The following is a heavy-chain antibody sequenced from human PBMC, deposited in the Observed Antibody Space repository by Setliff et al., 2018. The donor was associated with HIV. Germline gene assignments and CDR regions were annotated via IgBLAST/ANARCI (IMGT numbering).Heavy chain of an antibody. V-gene: IGHV1-18*04. D-gene: IGHD3-9*01. Sequence: ASVKVSCKASGYTFNSYTISWLRQAPGQGLEWMGWISPYNGNTDYAQEMQGRLTMTTDTSTSTAYMDLESLTSDDTALYYCARAPPPLRYFDWEPLDAFDIWGQGTMVTVSS. CDR3: ARAPPPLRYFDWEPLDAFDI. CDR1: GYTFNSYT. CDR2: ISPYNGNT. J-gene: IGHJ3*02.